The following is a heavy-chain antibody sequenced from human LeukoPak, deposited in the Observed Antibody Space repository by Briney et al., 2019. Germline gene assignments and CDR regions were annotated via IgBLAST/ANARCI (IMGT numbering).Heavy chain of an antibody. D-gene: IGHD6-13*01. Sequence: GGSLRLSCAASGFTFSSYGMSWVRQAPGKGLEWVSAISGSGGSTYYADSVKGRFTISRDNSKNTLYLQMNSLRAEDTAVYYCAKDRGRSSSWYNAFDIWGQGTMVTVSS. V-gene: IGHV3-23*01. J-gene: IGHJ3*02. CDR2: ISGSGGST. CDR1: GFTFSSYG. CDR3: AKDRGRSSSWYNAFDI.